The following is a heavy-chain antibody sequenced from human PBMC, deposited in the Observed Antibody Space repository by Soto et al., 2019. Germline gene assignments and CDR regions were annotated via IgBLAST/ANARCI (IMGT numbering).Heavy chain of an antibody. J-gene: IGHJ4*02. D-gene: IGHD2-21*02. V-gene: IGHV4-61*01. CDR2: IYYSGST. CDR1: GGSVSSGSYY. Sequence: SETLSLTCTVSGGSVSSGSYYWSWIRQPPGKGLEWIGYIYYSGSTNYNPSLKSRVTISVDTSKNQFSLKLSSVTAADTAVYYCARVPDIVVVTGEYYFDYWGQGTLVTVSS. CDR3: ARVPDIVVVTGEYYFDY.